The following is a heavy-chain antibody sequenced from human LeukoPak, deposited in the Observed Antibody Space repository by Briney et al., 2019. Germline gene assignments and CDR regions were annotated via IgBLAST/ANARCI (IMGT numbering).Heavy chain of an antibody. CDR3: AKNLAS. Sequence: ASVKVSXKASGHTFTGHYMHWVRQAPGQGLEWMGRIHPNSGDTIYAQIFQGRVTMTRDTSVSTAYMELSSLTSGDTAVYYCAKNLASWGQGTLVTVSS. CDR2: IHPNSGDT. CDR1: GHTFTGHY. V-gene: IGHV1-2*06. D-gene: IGHD3-3*02. J-gene: IGHJ5*02.